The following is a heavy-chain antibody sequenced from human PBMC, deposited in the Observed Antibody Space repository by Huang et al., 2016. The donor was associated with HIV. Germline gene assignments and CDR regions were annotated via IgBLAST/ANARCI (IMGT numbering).Heavy chain of an antibody. Sequence: VRLVQSGGGVVQPGRSLRLSCAASGITFRNYAMHWVRQAPGKGLEGVAGTSADGSVQYYVDSVKGRFIISKDNSNETLFLEMRSLKSEDTAVYFCAKDQGQWLAYFDSWGQGTLVTVSS. J-gene: IGHJ4*02. CDR3: AKDQGQWLAYFDS. V-gene: IGHV3-30*18. CDR2: TSADGSVQ. CDR1: GITFRNYA. D-gene: IGHD6-19*01.